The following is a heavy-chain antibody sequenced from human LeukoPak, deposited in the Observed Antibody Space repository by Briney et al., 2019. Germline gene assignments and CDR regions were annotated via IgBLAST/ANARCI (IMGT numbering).Heavy chain of an antibody. Sequence: GGSLRLSCAASGFTFSSYWMSWVRQAPGKGLEWVANIKQDGSEKYYVDSVKGRFTISRDNAKNSLYLQMNSLRAEDTAVYYCARENYYGSGSYSFDYWGQGTLVTVSS. CDR1: GFTFSSYW. CDR2: IKQDGSEK. CDR3: ARENYYGSGSYSFDY. V-gene: IGHV3-7*03. J-gene: IGHJ4*02. D-gene: IGHD3-10*01.